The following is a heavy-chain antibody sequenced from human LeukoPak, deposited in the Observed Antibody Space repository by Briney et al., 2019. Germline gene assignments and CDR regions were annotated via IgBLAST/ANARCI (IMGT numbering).Heavy chain of an antibody. D-gene: IGHD3-10*01. CDR3: ARRLLLWFGELSPFDY. Sequence: SETLSLTCAVYGGSFSGYYWSWIRQPPVKGLEWIGEINHSGSTNYNPSLKSRVTISVDTSKNQFSLKLSSVTAADTAVYYCARRLLLWFGELSPFDYWGQGTLVTVSS. V-gene: IGHV4-34*01. CDR1: GGSFSGYY. CDR2: INHSGST. J-gene: IGHJ4*02.